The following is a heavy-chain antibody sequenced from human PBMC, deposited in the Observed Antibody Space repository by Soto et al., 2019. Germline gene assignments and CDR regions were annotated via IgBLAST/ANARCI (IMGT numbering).Heavy chain of an antibody. V-gene: IGHV3-74*03. J-gene: IGHJ4*02. Sequence: GGSLRLSCAASGFAIKGLWMQWVRQAPGKGLVWVSNVYADGITTQYADSVKGRFIISRDDARNTLYLQMNSLGAEDTAVYYCAKDLNNRGSSSIDYWGQGTLVTVSS. D-gene: IGHD6-13*01. CDR3: AKDLNNRGSSSIDY. CDR2: VYADGITT. CDR1: GFAIKGLW.